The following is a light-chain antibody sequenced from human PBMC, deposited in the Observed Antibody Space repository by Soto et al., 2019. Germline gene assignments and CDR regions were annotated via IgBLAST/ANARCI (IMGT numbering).Light chain of an antibody. CDR3: QQTYSAPRA. V-gene: IGKV1-39*01. CDR2: AAS. J-gene: IGKJ1*01. Sequence: DIQMTQSPSSLSASVGDRVTITCRASLRIGTSLNWFQQIPGTAPKLLIYAASTLQSGVPSRFTGSGSGTDFTLTISNLQPEDFATYYCQQTYSAPRAFGQGTKVEI. CDR1: LRIGTS.